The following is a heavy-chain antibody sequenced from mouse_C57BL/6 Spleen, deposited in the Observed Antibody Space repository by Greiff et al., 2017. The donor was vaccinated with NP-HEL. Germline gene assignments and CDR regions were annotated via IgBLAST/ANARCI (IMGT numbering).Heavy chain of an antibody. J-gene: IGHJ4*01. V-gene: IGHV1-53*01. CDR1: GYTFTSYW. CDR3: AREGAIDDYDAMDY. Sequence: QVQLQQSGTELVKPGASVKLSCKASGYTFTSYWMHWVKQRPGQGLEWIGNINPSNGGTNSNEKFKSKATLTVDKSSSTAYMQLSSLTSEDSAVYYCAREGAIDDYDAMDYWGQGTSVTVSS. D-gene: IGHD2-12*01. CDR2: INPSNGGT.